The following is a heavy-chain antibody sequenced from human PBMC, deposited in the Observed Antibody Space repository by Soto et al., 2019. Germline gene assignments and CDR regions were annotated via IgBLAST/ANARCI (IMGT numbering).Heavy chain of an antibody. Sequence: GESLKVSCKGSGYSFTSYWIGWVRQMPGKGLEWMGIIYPGDSDTRYSPSFQGQVTISADKSISTAYLQWSSLKASDTAMYYCARTIFGVESYYYYYYMDVWGKGTTVTVSS. V-gene: IGHV5-51*01. CDR2: IYPGDSDT. D-gene: IGHD3-3*01. J-gene: IGHJ6*03. CDR1: GYSFTSYW. CDR3: ARTIFGVESYYYYYYMDV.